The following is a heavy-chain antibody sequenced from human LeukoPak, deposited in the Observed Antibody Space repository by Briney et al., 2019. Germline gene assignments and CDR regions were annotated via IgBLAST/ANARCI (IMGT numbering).Heavy chain of an antibody. D-gene: IGHD6-13*01. Sequence: SETLSLTSTVSGGSISSYYWSWIRQPAGKGLEWIGRIYTSGSTNYNPSLKSRVTMSVDTSKNQFSLKLSSVTAADTAVYYCARGSSSSWYSGLSYWGQGTLVTVSS. J-gene: IGHJ4*02. CDR3: ARGSSSSWYSGLSY. CDR2: IYTSGST. CDR1: GGSISSYY. V-gene: IGHV4-4*07.